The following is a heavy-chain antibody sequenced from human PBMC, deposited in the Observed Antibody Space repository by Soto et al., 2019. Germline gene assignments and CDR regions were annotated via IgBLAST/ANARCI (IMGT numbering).Heavy chain of an antibody. V-gene: IGHV4-31*03. CDR3: ARSNPYYDILTGYHKPMDV. CDR1: GGSISSGGYY. CDR2: IYYSGST. D-gene: IGHD3-9*01. Sequence: PSETLSLTCTVSGGSISSGGYYWSWIGQHPGKGLEWIGYIYYSGSTYYNPSLKSRVTISVDTSKNQFSLKLSSVTAADTAVYYCARSNPYYDILTGYHKPMDVWGKGTTVTVSS. J-gene: IGHJ6*03.